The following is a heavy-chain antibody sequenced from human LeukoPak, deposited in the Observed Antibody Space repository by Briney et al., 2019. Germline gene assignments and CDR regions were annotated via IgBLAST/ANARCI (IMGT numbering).Heavy chain of an antibody. V-gene: IGHV3-23*01. D-gene: IGHD3-10*01. Sequence: PGGSLRLSCAASGFTFSSYAMSWVRQAPGKGLEWVSAISGSGGRTYYADSVKGRFTISRDNSKNTLYLQMNSLRAEDTAVYYCARDLYGSGSVLQHWGQGTLVTVSS. CDR1: GFTFSSYA. CDR2: ISGSGGRT. J-gene: IGHJ1*01. CDR3: ARDLYGSGSVLQH.